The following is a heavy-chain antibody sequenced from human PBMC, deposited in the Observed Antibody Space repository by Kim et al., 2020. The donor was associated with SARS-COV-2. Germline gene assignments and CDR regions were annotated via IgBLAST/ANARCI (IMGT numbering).Heavy chain of an antibody. J-gene: IGHJ4*02. V-gene: IGHV3-23*01. D-gene: IGHD6-13*01. CDR3: AKEARYSIDY. Sequence: YADAVKGRFTISRDNAKNTLYLQMNSLRAEDTAVYYCAKEARYSIDYWGQGTLVTVSS.